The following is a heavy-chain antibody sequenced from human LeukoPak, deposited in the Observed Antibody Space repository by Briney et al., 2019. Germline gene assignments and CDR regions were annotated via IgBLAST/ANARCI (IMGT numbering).Heavy chain of an antibody. CDR1: GFIFSNYE. V-gene: IGHV3-48*03. CDR2: ISRSGTTI. J-gene: IGHJ3*02. Sequence: GGSLRLSCEASGFIFSNYEMNWVRQAPGKGLECVAYISRSGTTIHYADSLKGRLSISRDNAESTLYLQMSNLRADDTAVYYCARGGIYDLDDSFGIWGQGTVVTVSS. CDR3: ARGGIYDLDDSFGI. D-gene: IGHD6-13*01.